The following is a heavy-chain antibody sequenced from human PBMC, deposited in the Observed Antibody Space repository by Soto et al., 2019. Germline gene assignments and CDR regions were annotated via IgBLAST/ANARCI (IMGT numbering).Heavy chain of an antibody. J-gene: IGHJ4*02. CDR2: INSGGGNT. V-gene: IGHV1-46*01. CDR3: AGGNCAGDCYFDY. CDR1: GYTFTGYY. Sequence: QVQLVQSGTEVKKPGASVKISCKASGYTFTGYYIYWVRQAPGQGLEFMGAINSGGGNTDYAQKFQGRVTVTRDTSTSTVYMELTSLRFDDTAVYYCAGGNCAGDCYFDYWGQGTLLTVSS. D-gene: IGHD2-21*02.